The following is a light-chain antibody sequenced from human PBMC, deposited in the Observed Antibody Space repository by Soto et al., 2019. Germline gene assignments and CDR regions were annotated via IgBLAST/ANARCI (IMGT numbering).Light chain of an antibody. J-gene: IGKJ4*01. CDR2: DAS. CDR3: QQRSNWPST. CDR1: QSVSGY. V-gene: IGKV3-11*01. Sequence: EIVLTQSPATLSLSPGERATLSCRASQSVSGYLAWYQQKPGQAPRLLMYDASNRATGIPAGFSGSGSGTDFTLTISSLEPEDLAVYYGQQRSNWPSTFGGGTKVEIK.